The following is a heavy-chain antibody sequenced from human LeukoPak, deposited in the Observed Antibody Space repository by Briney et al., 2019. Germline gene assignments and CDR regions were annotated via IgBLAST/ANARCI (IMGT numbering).Heavy chain of an antibody. CDR3: ARDYQGGYGDKTVDY. CDR2: IYYSGST. CDR1: GGSISSNTYY. V-gene: IGHV4-39*07. Sequence: SETLSLTCTVSGGSISSNTYYWGWIHQPPWKGLEWIGSIYYSGSTYYNPSLKSRVTISVDTSKNQFSLKLSSVTAADTAVYYCARDYQGGYGDKTVDYWGQGTLVTVSS. J-gene: IGHJ4*02. D-gene: IGHD5-18*01.